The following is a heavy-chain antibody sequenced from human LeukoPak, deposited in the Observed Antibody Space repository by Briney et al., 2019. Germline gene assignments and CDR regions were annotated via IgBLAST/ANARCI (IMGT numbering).Heavy chain of an antibody. D-gene: IGHD2-2*01. CDR2: IFNSGSA. Sequence: SETLSLTCTVSGDSTSSYSWNWIRQPAGEGLEWIGHIFNSGSANYNPSLKSRVTMSVDTSKNQFSLNLTSVTAADTAVYYCARGSGCSSSSCHAGEFDYWGQGTLVTVSS. CDR3: ARGSGCSSSSCHAGEFDY. V-gene: IGHV4-4*07. J-gene: IGHJ4*02. CDR1: GDSTSSYS.